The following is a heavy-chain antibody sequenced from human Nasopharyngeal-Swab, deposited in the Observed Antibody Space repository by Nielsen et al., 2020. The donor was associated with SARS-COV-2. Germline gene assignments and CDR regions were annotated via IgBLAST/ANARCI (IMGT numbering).Heavy chain of an antibody. CDR2: INQDGSEQ. CDR1: GFTFSTYW. J-gene: IGHJ4*02. V-gene: IGHV3-7*01. D-gene: IGHD6-13*01. Sequence: RGSLRLSCAASGFTFSTYWMSWVRQAPGKGLEWVANINQDGSEQYYVDSVKGRFTISRDNAKTSLYLQMNSLRADDTAVYYCARDLAGSDYWGQGTLVTVSS. CDR3: ARDLAGSDY.